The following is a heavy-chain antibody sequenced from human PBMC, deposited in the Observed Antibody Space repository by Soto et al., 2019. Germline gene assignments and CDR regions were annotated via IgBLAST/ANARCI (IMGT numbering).Heavy chain of an antibody. CDR2: IIPIFGTA. V-gene: IGHV1-69*13. CDR1: GGTFSSYA. Sequence: SVKVSCKASGGTFSSYAISWVRQAPGQGLEWMGGIIPIFGTANYAQKFQGRVTITADESTSTACMELSSLRSEDTAVYYCARDGYSSSWYYWFDPWGQGTLVTVSS. J-gene: IGHJ5*02. D-gene: IGHD6-13*01. CDR3: ARDGYSSSWYYWFDP.